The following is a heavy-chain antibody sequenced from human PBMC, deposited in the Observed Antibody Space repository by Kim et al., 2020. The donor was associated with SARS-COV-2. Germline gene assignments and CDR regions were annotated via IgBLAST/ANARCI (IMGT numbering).Heavy chain of an antibody. J-gene: IGHJ5*02. CDR3: ARDSPSMKLWLLGWFDP. D-gene: IGHD5-18*01. Sequence: FQGRVTMTRDTSTSTVYMELSSLRSEDTAVYYCARDSPSMKLWLLGWFDPWGQGTLVTVSS. V-gene: IGHV1-46*01.